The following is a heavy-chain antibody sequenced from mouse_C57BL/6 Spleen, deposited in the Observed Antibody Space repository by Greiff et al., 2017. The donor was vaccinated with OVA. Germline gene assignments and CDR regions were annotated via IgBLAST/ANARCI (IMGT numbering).Heavy chain of an antibody. D-gene: IGHD4-1*01. CDR1: GFTFSDYY. V-gene: IGHV5-16*01. CDR2: INYDGSST. J-gene: IGHJ1*03. Sequence: EVQRVESEGGLVQPGSSMKLSCTASGFTFSDYYMAWVRQVPEKGLEWVANINYDGSSTYYLDSLKSRFIISRDNAKNILYLQMSSLKSEDTATYYCARDPGTEGWYFDVWGTGTTVTVSS. CDR3: ARDPGTEGWYFDV.